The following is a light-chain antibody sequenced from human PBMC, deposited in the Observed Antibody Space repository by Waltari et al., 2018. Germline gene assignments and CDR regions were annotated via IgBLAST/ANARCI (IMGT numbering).Light chain of an antibody. CDR1: NLGTRT. CDR2: YES. Sequence: SYVLTQPPSVSVSPGKTASITCGGHNLGTRTVHRYQQRPGKAPVLVIRYESTRPSGIPGRFSASDSGNTATLTISRVEAGDEADDYCQVWHTTRDPYVVFGGGTKLTVL. CDR3: QVWHTTRDPYVV. J-gene: IGLJ2*01. V-gene: IGLV3-21*04.